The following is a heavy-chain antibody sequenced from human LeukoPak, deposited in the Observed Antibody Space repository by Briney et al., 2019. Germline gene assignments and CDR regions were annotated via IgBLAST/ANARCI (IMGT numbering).Heavy chain of an antibody. CDR2: IYYSGST. Sequence: PSETLSLTCTVSGGSISSSSYYWGWIRQPPGKGLEWIGSIYYSGSTYYNPSLKSRVTISVDTSKNQFSLKLSSVTAADTAVYYCARNFRIAAAGRGDYYYYYYMDVWGKGTTVTVSS. CDR1: GGSISSSSYY. CDR3: ARNFRIAAAGRGDYYYYYYMDV. J-gene: IGHJ6*03. V-gene: IGHV4-39*07. D-gene: IGHD6-13*01.